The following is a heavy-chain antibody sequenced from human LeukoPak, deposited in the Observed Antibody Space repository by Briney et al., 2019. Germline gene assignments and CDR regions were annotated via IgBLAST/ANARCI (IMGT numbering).Heavy chain of an antibody. CDR3: ARAPSEIGGYYPEYFRH. V-gene: IGHV3-74*01. CDR1: GFTFSTYW. D-gene: IGHD3-22*01. Sequence: TRRSLRLSCAAAGFTFSTYWMHWVSQAPGKGLVWVSRIKSDGSTNYADSVKGRFTISRDNAKNTVSLQMNSLRPEDTGVYYCARAPSEIGGYYPEYFRHWGQGTLVTVSS. J-gene: IGHJ1*01. CDR2: IKSDGST.